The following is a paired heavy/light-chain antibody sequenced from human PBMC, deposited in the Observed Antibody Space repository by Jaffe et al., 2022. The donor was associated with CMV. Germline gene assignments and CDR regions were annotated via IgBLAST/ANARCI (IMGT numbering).Heavy chain of an antibody. CDR3: TSPYYYDSSGYYDPGHDAFDI. J-gene: IGHJ3*02. V-gene: IGHV3-49*04. Sequence: EVQLVESGGGLVQPGRSLRLSCTASGFTFGDYAMSWVRQAPGKGLEWVGFIRSKAYGGTTEYAASVKGRFTISRDDSKSIAYLQMNSLKTEDTAVYYCTSPYYYDSSGYYDPGHDAFDIWGQGTMVTVSS. CDR2: IRSKAYGGTT. CDR1: GFTFGDYA. D-gene: IGHD3-22*01.
Light chain of an antibody. CDR2: GAS. V-gene: IGKV3-15*01. J-gene: IGKJ4*01. Sequence: EIVMTQSPATLSVSPGERATLSCRASQSVSSNLAWYQQKPGQAPRLLIYGASTRATGIPARFSGSGSGTEFTLTISSLQSEDFAVYYCQQYNNWPSFGGGTKVEIK. CDR1: QSVSSN. CDR3: QQYNNWPS.